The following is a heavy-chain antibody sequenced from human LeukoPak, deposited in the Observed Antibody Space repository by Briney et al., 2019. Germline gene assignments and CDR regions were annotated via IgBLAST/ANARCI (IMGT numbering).Heavy chain of an antibody. CDR1: GYTFTSYG. V-gene: IGHV1-18*01. D-gene: IGHD3-9*01. Sequence: ASVKVSCKASGYTFTSYGISWVRQAPGQGLEWMGWISAYNGNTNYAQKLQGRVTMTTDTSTSTAYMELRSLRSDDTAVYYCARDLEVSRYFDWLLSGYGMDVWGQGTTVTVSS. CDR2: ISAYNGNT. CDR3: ARDLEVSRYFDWLLSGYGMDV. J-gene: IGHJ6*02.